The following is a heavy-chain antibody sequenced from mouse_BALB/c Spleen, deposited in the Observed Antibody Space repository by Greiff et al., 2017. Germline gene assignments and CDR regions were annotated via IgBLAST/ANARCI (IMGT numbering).Heavy chain of an antibody. Sequence: EVKLMESGAELVKPGASVKLSCTASGFNIKDTYMHWVKQRPEQGLEWIGRIDPANGNTKYDPKFQGKATITADTSSNTAYLQLSSLTSEDTAVYYCARVGSRGAWFAYWGQGTLVTVSA. CDR3: ARVGSRGAWFAY. CDR2: IDPANGNT. CDR1: GFNIKDTY. D-gene: IGHD3-3*01. J-gene: IGHJ3*01. V-gene: IGHV14-3*02.